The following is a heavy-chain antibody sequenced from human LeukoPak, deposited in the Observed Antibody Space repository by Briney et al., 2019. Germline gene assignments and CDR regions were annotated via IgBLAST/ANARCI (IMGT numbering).Heavy chain of an antibody. CDR2: ISSSSAYT. CDR1: GFTFTNYY. J-gene: IGHJ4*02. Sequence: GGSLRLTCAASGFTFTNYYMSGIRQAPGKGLEWVSYISSSSAYTNYAVSVKGRFTISRDNAKNSLYLQMNSLRAEDTAVYYCAGGGRNGYFHYLGEGTLVTVSS. CDR3: AGGGRNGYFHY. V-gene: IGHV3-11*06.